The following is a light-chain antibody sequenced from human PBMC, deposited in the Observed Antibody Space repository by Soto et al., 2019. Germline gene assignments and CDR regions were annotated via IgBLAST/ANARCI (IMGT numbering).Light chain of an antibody. CDR1: SADVGGCNY. V-gene: IGLV2-14*01. CDR3: GSCTKSSILV. Sequence: QSVLTQPASVSGSPGQSITISCTGTSADVGGCNYVSWYQQHPDKAPKVVIYEVSNRPSGVSNRFSGSKSGNTASLTISGLQAEDEADYYCGSCTKSSILVFGNGTKVTV. CDR2: EVS. J-gene: IGLJ1*01.